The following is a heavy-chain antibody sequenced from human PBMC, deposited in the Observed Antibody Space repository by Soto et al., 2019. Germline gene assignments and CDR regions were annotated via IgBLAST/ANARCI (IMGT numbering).Heavy chain of an antibody. CDR3: ARQDIVVVVAATDNWFDP. D-gene: IGHD2-15*01. CDR1: GGSISSSSYY. V-gene: IGHV4-39*01. J-gene: IGHJ5*02. CDR2: IYYSGST. Sequence: SETLSLTCTVSGGSISSSSYYWGWIRQPPGKGLEWIGSIYYSGSTYYNPSLKSRVTISVDTSKNQFSLKLSSVTAADTAVYYCARQDIVVVVAATDNWFDPWGQGTLVTVSS.